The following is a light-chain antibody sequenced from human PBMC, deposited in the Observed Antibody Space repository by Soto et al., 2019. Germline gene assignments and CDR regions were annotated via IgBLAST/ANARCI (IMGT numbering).Light chain of an antibody. CDR1: SSDVGSYNF. CDR3: CSYAGSSNRV. CDR2: ESS. V-gene: IGLV2-23*01. Sequence: QSALTQPASVSGSPGQTITISCTGTSSDVGSYNFVSWYQQHPGTAPKVIIYESSKRPSGVSNRFSGSKSGNTASLTITGLQAEEEADYYCCSYAGSSNRVFGAGTKLTVL. J-gene: IGLJ1*01.